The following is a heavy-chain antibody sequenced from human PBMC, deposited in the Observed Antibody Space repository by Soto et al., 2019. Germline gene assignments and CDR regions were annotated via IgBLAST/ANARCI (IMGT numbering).Heavy chain of an antibody. CDR3: ARDYLSSKLSLSYFDF. D-gene: IGHD2-2*01. CDR2: INPSGGSA. CDR1: GYSFISHY. Sequence: QVQLVQSGAEVTRPGASVKVSCKASGYSFISHYIHWVRQAPGQGLEWMGVINPSGGSATLAQKFQGRVTMNRDTSTSTVYMELTILRSEDAAVYYCARDYLSSKLSLSYFDFWGQGTLVTVSS. V-gene: IGHV1-46*01. J-gene: IGHJ4*02.